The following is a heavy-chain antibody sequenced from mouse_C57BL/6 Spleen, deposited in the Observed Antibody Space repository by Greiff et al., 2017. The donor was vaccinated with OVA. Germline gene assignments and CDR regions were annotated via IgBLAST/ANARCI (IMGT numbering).Heavy chain of an antibody. Sequence: VQLQQSGPELVKPGASVKISCKASGYTFTDYYMNWVKQSHGKSLEWIGDINPNNGGTSYNQTFKGKATLTVDKSSSTAYMELRSLTSDDSAVYYCAWLLPYFDVWGTGTTVTVSS. D-gene: IGHD2-3*01. CDR1: GYTFTDYY. J-gene: IGHJ1*03. CDR3: AWLLPYFDV. CDR2: INPNNGGT. V-gene: IGHV1-26*01.